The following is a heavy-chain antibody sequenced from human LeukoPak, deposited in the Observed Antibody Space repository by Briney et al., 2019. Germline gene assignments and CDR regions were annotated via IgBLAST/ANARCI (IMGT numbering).Heavy chain of an antibody. Sequence: ASVKVSCKASGYTFTGYYMHWVRQAPGQGLEWMGRINPNSGGTNYAQKFQGRVTMTRDTSISTAYMELSRLRSDDTAVYYCARGGLVAAGDAAGFDPWGQGTLVTVSS. J-gene: IGHJ5*02. V-gene: IGHV1-2*06. CDR1: GYTFTGYY. D-gene: IGHD6-13*01. CDR2: INPNSGGT. CDR3: ARGGLVAAGDAAGFDP.